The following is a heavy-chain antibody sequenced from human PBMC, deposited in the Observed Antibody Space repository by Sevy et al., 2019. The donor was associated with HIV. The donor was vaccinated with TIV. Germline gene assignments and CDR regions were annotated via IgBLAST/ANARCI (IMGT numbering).Heavy chain of an antibody. Sequence: GGSLRLSCAASGFTFSSYAMHWVRQAPGKGLEWVAVISYDGSNKYYADSVKGRFTISRDNSKNTLYLQMNSLRAEDTAVYYCARDYVADLFDYWGQGTLVTDSS. CDR3: ARDYVADLFDY. D-gene: IGHD6-19*01. CDR2: ISYDGSNK. V-gene: IGHV3-30-3*01. CDR1: GFTFSSYA. J-gene: IGHJ4*02.